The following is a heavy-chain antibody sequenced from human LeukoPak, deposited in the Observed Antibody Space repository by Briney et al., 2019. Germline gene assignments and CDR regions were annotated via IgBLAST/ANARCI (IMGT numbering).Heavy chain of an antibody. CDR2: IYSSGST. V-gene: IGHV4-4*07. J-gene: IGHJ4*02. Sequence: PSETLSLTCTVSGGSISSYYWVWVRQPAGKGLEWIGRIYSSGSTNYNPSLKSRVTMSVDTSKNQFSLKLSSVTAADTAVYYCARGNSNYVFDYWGQGTLVTVSS. CDR3: ARGNSNYVFDY. D-gene: IGHD4-11*01. CDR1: GGSISSYY.